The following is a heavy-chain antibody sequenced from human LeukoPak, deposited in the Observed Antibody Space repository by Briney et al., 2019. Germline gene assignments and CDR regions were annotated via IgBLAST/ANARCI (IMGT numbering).Heavy chain of an antibody. CDR1: GFTFSTYA. V-gene: IGHV3-30*04. CDR3: AKDERGSFFYYYYYMDV. D-gene: IGHD1-1*01. J-gene: IGHJ6*03. CDR2: ISYDGSNK. Sequence: GRSLRLSCAASGFTFSTYAIHWVRQAPGKGLEWVAVISYDGSNKFYADSVKGRFTISRDNSKNTLYLQMNSLRAEDTAVYYCAKDERGSFFYYYYYMDVWGKGTTVTVSS.